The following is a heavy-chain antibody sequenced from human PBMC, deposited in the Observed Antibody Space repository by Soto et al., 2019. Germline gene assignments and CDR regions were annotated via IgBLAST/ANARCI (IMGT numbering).Heavy chain of an antibody. V-gene: IGHV1-2*02. D-gene: IGHD3-22*01. Sequence: WASVKVSCKTSGYIFTDHLIHWVRQSPGQGLQWVGWVHPDSGGTNVAQAFQDRVTMTADTSITTAYMDLARLRPDDPAIFYCARGAQGFFPVSGIYFYFDHWGQGTPVTVSS. CDR3: ARGAQGFFPVSGIYFYFDH. J-gene: IGHJ4*02. CDR1: GYIFTDHL. CDR2: VHPDSGGT.